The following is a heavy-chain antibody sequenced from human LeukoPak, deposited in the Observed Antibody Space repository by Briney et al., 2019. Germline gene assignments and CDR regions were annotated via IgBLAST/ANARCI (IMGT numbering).Heavy chain of an antibody. CDR1: GFTFSSYS. CDR2: ISSSSSYI. J-gene: IGHJ4*02. V-gene: IGHV3-21*01. D-gene: IGHD2-15*01. CDR3: ARAPHPYCSGGNCIYFDY. Sequence: TGGSLRLSCAASGFTFSSYSMNWVRQAPGKGLEWVSSISSSSSYIYYADSVKGRFTLSRDNAKKSLHLQMNSLRAEDTAVYYCARAPHPYCSGGNCIYFDYWGQGTLVTVSS.